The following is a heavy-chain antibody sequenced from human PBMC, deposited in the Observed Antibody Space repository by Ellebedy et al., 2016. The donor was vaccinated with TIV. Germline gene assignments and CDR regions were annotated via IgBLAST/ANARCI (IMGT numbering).Heavy chain of an antibody. J-gene: IGHJ6*02. CDR3: ARGWFGSGMGV. CDR1: GDSVSTDIG. CDR2: TYYRSKWNN. D-gene: IGHD3-16*01. V-gene: IGHV6-1*01. Sequence: SQTLSLTCVISGDSVSTDIGWNWIRQSPSRGLEWLGRTYYRSKWNNDYAVSLNSRITINPDTSKNQFSLQLNSVTPEDTAVYYCARGWFGSGMGVWGQGTTVTVSS.